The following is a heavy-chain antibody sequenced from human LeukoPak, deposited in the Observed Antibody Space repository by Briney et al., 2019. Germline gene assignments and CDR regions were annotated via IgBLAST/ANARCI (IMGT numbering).Heavy chain of an antibody. CDR3: ARDPSQDDY. V-gene: IGHV3-30-3*01. J-gene: IGHJ4*02. CDR1: GFTFSSYA. CDR2: ISYDGSTK. Sequence: GGSLRLSCAASGFTFSSYAMHWVRQAPGKGLEWVAVISYDGSTKYYADSVKGRFTISRDNSKNTLYLQMNSLRAEDMAVYYCARDPSQDDYWGQGTLVTVSS.